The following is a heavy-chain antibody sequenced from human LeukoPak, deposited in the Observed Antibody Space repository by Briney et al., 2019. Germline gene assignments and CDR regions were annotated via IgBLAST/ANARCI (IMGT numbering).Heavy chain of an antibody. V-gene: IGHV4-39*01. Sequence: SETLSLTCAVSGVSISSTGYCWAWIRQPPGKGLEGIGTIYYSGSTYHNTSLKSRITMSVDTSRNQFSLKLSSVDAADTAVYYCAKAGVRYFDSSGLYAFDFWGQGTTVTVSS. CDR2: IYYSGST. J-gene: IGHJ3*01. CDR1: GVSISSTGYC. D-gene: IGHD3-22*01. CDR3: AKAGVRYFDSSGLYAFDF.